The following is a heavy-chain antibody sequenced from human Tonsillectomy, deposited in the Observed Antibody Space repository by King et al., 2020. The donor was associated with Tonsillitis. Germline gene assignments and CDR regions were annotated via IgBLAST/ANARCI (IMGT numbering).Heavy chain of an antibody. CDR2: ISSSSSYI. Sequence: VQLVESGGGLVKPGGSLRLSCAASGFTFSSYSMNWVRQAPGKGLEWVSSISSSSSYIYYADSVKGRFTISRDNAKNSLYLQMNSLRAEDTAVYYCARHLAVAGTAWYFDLWGRGTLVTVSS. D-gene: IGHD6-19*01. J-gene: IGHJ2*01. CDR1: GFTFSSYS. V-gene: IGHV3-21*01. CDR3: ARHLAVAGTAWYFDL.